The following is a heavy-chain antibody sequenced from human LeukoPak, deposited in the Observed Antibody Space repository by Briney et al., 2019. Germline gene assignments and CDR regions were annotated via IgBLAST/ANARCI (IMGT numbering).Heavy chain of an antibody. CDR3: ARDPYNGNYGDSYYYYMDV. CDR1: GFTFSTYN. D-gene: IGHD1-26*01. Sequence: GGSLRLSCAASGFTFSTYNRNWVRQAPGKGLEWVSSITSSSSYTFYADSVKGRFTISRDNAKNSLYLQMNSLRAEDTAIYYCARDPYNGNYGDSYYYYMDVWGKGTTVTISS. J-gene: IGHJ6*03. V-gene: IGHV3-21*01. CDR2: ITSSSSYT.